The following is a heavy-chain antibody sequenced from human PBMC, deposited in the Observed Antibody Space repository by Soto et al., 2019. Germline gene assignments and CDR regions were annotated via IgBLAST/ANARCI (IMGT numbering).Heavy chain of an antibody. J-gene: IGHJ6*02. V-gene: IGHV1-69*13. CDR2: IIPIFGTA. D-gene: IGHD1-7*01. CDR3: ARDDGYNWNSVDKRGYYYGMDV. CDR1: ACTVSSHA. Sequence: SAVKVSRNASACTVSSHAISLVRHAPGQGVEWMGGIIPIFGTANYAQKFQGRVTITADESTSTAYMELSSLRSEDTAVYYCARDDGYNWNSVDKRGYYYGMDVWGQATTLTAYS.